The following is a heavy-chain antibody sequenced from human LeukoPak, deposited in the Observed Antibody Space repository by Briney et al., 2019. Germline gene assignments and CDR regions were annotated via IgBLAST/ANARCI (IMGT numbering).Heavy chain of an antibody. CDR2: ISGSGGST. V-gene: IGHV3-23*01. J-gene: IGHJ4*02. CDR1: GFTFSSYA. D-gene: IGHD3-22*01. CDR3: ARADARYYYDSSGYYPFDY. Sequence: PGGSLRLSCAASGFTFSSYAMSWVRQAPGKGLEWVSSISGSGGSTYHADSVKGRFTISRDNSKNTLNLQINSLRAEDTAVYYCARADARYYYDSSGYYPFDYWGQGTLVTVSS.